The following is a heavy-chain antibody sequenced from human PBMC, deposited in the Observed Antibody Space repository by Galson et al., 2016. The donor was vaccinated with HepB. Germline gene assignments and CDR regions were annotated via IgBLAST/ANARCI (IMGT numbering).Heavy chain of an antibody. J-gene: IGHJ4*02. D-gene: IGHD1-1*01. V-gene: IGHV3-30*18. CDR3: AKDVGGGTTPRGFDY. CDR1: GFSFNYSG. Sequence: SLRLSCAASGFSFNYSGMHWVRQAPGKGLEWVALMSFDGSNNFYADSFKGRFTISRDNSKNTLFLQVNSLRPEDTAVYYCAKDVGGGTTPRGFDYWGQGTLVTVSS. CDR2: MSFDGSNN.